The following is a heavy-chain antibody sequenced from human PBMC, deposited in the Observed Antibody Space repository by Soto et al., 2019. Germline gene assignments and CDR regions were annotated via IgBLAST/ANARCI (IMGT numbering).Heavy chain of an antibody. D-gene: IGHD3-10*01. Sequence: PSETLSLTCTVSGGSISNGGYYWNWVRQHPGKGLEGIGYIHYSGSTWYNPSLESRVTISVDTSKDQFSLKLRSVTAADTAVYYCARVRGSGSYAAYYFDSWGQGTLVTVSS. V-gene: IGHV4-31*03. CDR1: GGSISNGGYY. J-gene: IGHJ4*01. CDR3: ARVRGSGSYAAYYFDS. CDR2: IHYSGST.